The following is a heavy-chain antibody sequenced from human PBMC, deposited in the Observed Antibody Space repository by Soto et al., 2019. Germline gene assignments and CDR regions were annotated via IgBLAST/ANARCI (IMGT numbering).Heavy chain of an antibody. CDR1: GGTFSSYA. V-gene: IGHV1-69*01. J-gene: IGHJ6*02. Sequence: QVQLVQSGAEVKKPGSSVKVSCKASGGTFSSYAISWVRQAPGQGLEWMGGIIPIFGTANYAQKFQGRVTITADESTRTAHMGLSSLKSEDKAVYYLAGAPYYDATGMDVWGQGTTVTVSS. CDR2: IIPIFGTA. CDR3: AGAPYYDATGMDV. D-gene: IGHD3-3*01.